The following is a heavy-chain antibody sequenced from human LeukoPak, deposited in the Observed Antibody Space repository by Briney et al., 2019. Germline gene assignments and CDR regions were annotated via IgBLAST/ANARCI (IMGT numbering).Heavy chain of an antibody. V-gene: IGHV1-69*04. CDR3: ARGAYCGGDCYSFDY. D-gene: IGHD2-21*02. J-gene: IGHJ4*02. Sequence: SVKVSCKTSGYTFTSYDISWVRQAPGQGLEWMGRIIPILGIANYAQKFQGRVTITADKSTSTAYMELSSLRSEDTAVYYCARGAYCGGDCYSFDYWGQGTLVTVSS. CDR2: IIPILGIA. CDR1: GYTFTSYD.